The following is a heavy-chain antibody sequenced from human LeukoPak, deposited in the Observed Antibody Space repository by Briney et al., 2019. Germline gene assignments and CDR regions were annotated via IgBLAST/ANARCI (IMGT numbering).Heavy chain of an antibody. Sequence: GGSLTLSCAPSGFTFSSYEMNWVRPAPGRGPEWVSYISISGSSIYYADSVKGRFTIPRDNGTNSLYLQMNSLRAEDTAVYYCAREDYNILTGYYMSYWGPGTLVTVSS. CDR1: GFTFSSYE. V-gene: IGHV3-48*03. CDR3: AREDYNILTGYYMSY. J-gene: IGHJ4*02. D-gene: IGHD3-9*01. CDR2: ISISGSSI.